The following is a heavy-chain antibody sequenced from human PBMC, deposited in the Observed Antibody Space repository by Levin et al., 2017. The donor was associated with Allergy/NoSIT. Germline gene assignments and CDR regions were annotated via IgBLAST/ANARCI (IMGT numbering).Heavy chain of an antibody. CDR3: ARLIWGSYRRHFDY. CDR1: GFTFRSYW. Sequence: LSLPCAASGFTFRSYWMSWVRQAPGKGLEWVANIKQDGSEKYYVDSVKGRFTISRDNAKNSLYLQMNSLRAEDTAVYYCARLIWGSYRRHFDYWGQGTLVTVSS. J-gene: IGHJ4*02. D-gene: IGHD3-16*02. CDR2: IKQDGSEK. V-gene: IGHV3-7*03.